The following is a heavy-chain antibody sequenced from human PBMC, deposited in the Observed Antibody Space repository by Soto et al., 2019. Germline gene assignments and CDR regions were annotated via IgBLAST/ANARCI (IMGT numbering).Heavy chain of an antibody. J-gene: IGHJ6*02. CDR2: IITIVGTG. V-gene: IGHV1-69*01. CDR3: ARDLRAAGRPGMDV. CDR1: GGSFSSYA. Sequence: QVQLVQSGAEVKKPGSSVKVSCKASGGSFSSYAISWVRQAPGQGLEWMGGIITIVGTGNYAQNFQGRVTITADESPSTAYMELSTLTSEDTAMYYCARDLRAAGRPGMDVWGQGTTVTVSS. D-gene: IGHD6-13*01.